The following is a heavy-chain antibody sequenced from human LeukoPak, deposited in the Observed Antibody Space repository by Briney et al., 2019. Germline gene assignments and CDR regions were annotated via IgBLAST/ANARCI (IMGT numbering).Heavy chain of an antibody. CDR2: INAGNGNT. D-gene: IGHD5-24*01. V-gene: IGHV1-3*01. Sequence: ASVTVSCKASGYTFTSYAMHWVRQAPGQRLEWMGWINAGNGNTKYSQKFQGRVTITRDTSASTAYTELSSLRSEDTAVYYCARAGDGYNQFDYWGQGTLVTVSS. CDR1: GYTFTSYA. CDR3: ARAGDGYNQFDY. J-gene: IGHJ4*02.